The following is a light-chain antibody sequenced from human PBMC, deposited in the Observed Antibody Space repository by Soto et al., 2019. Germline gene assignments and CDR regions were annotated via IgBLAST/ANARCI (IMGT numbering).Light chain of an antibody. Sequence: EIVLTQSPVTLSLSPGERATLSCRASQSVSSSYLAWYQQKPGQAPRLLIYGASTRATGIPARFSGSGSGTEFTLTISSLQSEDFAVYYCHQYDNWPPWTFGQGTKVDIK. CDR2: GAS. V-gene: IGKV3D-15*01. J-gene: IGKJ1*01. CDR1: QSVSSSY. CDR3: HQYDNWPPWT.